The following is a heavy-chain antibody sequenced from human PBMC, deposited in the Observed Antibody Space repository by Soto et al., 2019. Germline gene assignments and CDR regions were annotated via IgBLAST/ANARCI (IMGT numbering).Heavy chain of an antibody. CDR2: IWYDGSNK. CDR3: ARDVAEYGVNSLLGY. Sequence: PGGSLRLTCAPSGFSFMSYDMHCVRQAPGTGLEWVAVIWYDGSNKSYADSVKGRFSISRDNSKNTLYLQMNSLRAEDTAVYYCARDVAEYGVNSLLGYWGQGTLVTVSS. CDR1: GFSFMSYD. D-gene: IGHD4-17*01. J-gene: IGHJ4*02. V-gene: IGHV3-33*01.